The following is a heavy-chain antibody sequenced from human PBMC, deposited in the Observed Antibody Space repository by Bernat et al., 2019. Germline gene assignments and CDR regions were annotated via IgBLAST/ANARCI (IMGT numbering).Heavy chain of an antibody. CDR1: GVSISSYL. CDR3: ATPWRATYYYGSSGYYGWDAFDS. CDR2: IHYSVST. D-gene: IGHD3-22*01. V-gene: IGHV4-59*08. J-gene: IGHJ3*02. Sequence: QVQLQESGPGLVKPSETLPLTCTVSGVSISSYLWSWIRQSPGKGLEWIGYIHYSVSTNYNPSLKSRVTMSVDTSKKQFSLKLSSVTAADTAVYYCATPWRATYYYGSSGYYGWDAFDSWGQGTMVTVSS.